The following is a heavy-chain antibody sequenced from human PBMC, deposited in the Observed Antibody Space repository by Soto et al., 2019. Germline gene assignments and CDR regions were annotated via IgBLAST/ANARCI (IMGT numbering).Heavy chain of an antibody. CDR1: GYSFTNYW. CDR2: IYGGDSDT. D-gene: IGHD2-15*01. CDR3: ARHVDYYYGMDV. Sequence: GESLKISCKGSGYSFTNYWIGWSRQMPGKGLEWMGIIYGGDSDTRYSPSFQCHATVSLDKSITTAYLQWSSLKASDTAMYHCARHVDYYYGMDVWAQGTTVTVSS. V-gene: IGHV5-51*01. J-gene: IGHJ6*01.